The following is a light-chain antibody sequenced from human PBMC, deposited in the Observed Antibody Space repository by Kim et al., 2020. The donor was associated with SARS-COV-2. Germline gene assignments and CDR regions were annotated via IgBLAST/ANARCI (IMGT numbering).Light chain of an antibody. V-gene: IGLV3-9*01. CDR1: NMGSKN. CDR3: QVWDSSTWV. CDR2: RDS. J-gene: IGLJ3*02. Sequence: ALGQTARVPGGGKNMGSKNVHWYQQRPGQAPVLVIYRDSNRPSGIPERFSGSNSGNTATLTISRAQAGDEADYYCQVWDSSTWVFGGGTKLTVL.